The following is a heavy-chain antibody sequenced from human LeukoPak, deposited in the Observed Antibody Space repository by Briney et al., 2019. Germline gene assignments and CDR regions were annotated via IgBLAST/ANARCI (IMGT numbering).Heavy chain of an antibody. V-gene: IGHV1-24*01. Sequence: ASVKVSCKVSGYTLTELSMHWVRQAPGKGLEWMGGFDPEGGETIYAQKFQGRVTMTEDTSTDTAYMELSSLRSEDTAVYYCATENGRYCSGGSCYSKGLFDPWGQGTLVTVSS. CDR3: ATENGRYCSGGSCYSKGLFDP. CDR2: FDPEGGET. CDR1: GYTLTELS. J-gene: IGHJ5*02. D-gene: IGHD2-15*01.